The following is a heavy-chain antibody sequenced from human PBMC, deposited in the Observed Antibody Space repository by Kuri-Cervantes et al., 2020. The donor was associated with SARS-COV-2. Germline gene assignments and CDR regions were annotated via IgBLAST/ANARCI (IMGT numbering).Heavy chain of an antibody. V-gene: IGHV3-7*03. D-gene: IGHD3-3*01. J-gene: IGHJ4*02. CDR2: IKQDGSEK. CDR3: AKGPAYDFSTYYFDY. Sequence: GESLKISCAASGFTFSSYWMSWVRQAPGKGLEWVANIKQDGSEKYYVDSVKGRFTISRDNAKNSLYLQMNSLRAEDMALYYCAKGPAYDFSTYYFDYWGQGTLVTVSS. CDR1: GFTFSSYW.